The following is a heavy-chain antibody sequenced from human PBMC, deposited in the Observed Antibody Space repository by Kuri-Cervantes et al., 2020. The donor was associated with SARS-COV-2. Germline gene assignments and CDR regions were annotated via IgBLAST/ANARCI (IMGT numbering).Heavy chain of an antibody. CDR2: INPNSGGT. V-gene: IGHV1-2*04. D-gene: IGHD3-22*01. CDR1: GYTFTSYY. CDR3: ARWTPFRRVVVISEGEAFDI. J-gene: IGHJ3*02. Sequence: ASVKVSCKASGYTFTSYYMHWVRQATGQGLEWMGWINPNSGGTNYAKKFQGWVTMTRDTATSTVYMELSRLRSDDASVYYWARWTPFRRVVVISEGEAFDIWGQGTMVTVSS.